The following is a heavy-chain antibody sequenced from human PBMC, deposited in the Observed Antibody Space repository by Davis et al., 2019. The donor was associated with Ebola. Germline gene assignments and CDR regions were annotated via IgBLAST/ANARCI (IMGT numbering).Heavy chain of an antibody. CDR2: ISIHNGQT. Sequence: ASVKVSCKASGYVFTSYGISWVRQAPGQGLEWMGWISIHNGQTNYAQKLQGRVTMTTDTSTSTAYMELRSLRSDDTAVYYCARFRITMVRGMNWFDPWGQGTLVTVSS. CDR1: GYVFTSYG. CDR3: ARFRITMVRGMNWFDP. D-gene: IGHD3-10*01. J-gene: IGHJ5*02. V-gene: IGHV1-18*04.